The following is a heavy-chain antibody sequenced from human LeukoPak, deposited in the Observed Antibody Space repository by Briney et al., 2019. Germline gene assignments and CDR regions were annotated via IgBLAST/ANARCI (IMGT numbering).Heavy chain of an antibody. V-gene: IGHV4-4*02. Sequence: NASETLSLTCAVSGDSVGSNKWWTWVRQPPGKGLEWIGEIHHRGRLNYSPSLKSRVTISVDKSKNHFSLNLNSITPADTAIYYCARGGDWKFDYWGQGALVTVSS. D-gene: IGHD1-1*01. CDR3: ARGGDWKFDY. CDR1: GDSVGSNKW. CDR2: IHHRGRL. J-gene: IGHJ4*02.